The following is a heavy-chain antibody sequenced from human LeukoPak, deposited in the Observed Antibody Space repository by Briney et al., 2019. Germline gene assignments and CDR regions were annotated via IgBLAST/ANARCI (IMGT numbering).Heavy chain of an antibody. CDR1: GYTFTSYD. J-gene: IGHJ2*01. D-gene: IGHD5-12*01. V-gene: IGHV1-69*04. Sequence: ASVKVSCKASGYTFTSYDINWVRQAPGQGLEWMGRIIPILGIANYAQKFQGRVTITADKSTSTVYMELSSLRSEDTAVYYCARSGRPIIRWYFDLWGRGTLVTVSS. CDR2: IIPILGIA. CDR3: ARSGRPIIRWYFDL.